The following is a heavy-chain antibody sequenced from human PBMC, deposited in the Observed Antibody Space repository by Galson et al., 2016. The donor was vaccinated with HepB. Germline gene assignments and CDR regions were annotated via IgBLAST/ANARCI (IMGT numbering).Heavy chain of an antibody. D-gene: IGHD3-9*01. CDR3: TTDHINDWNY. CDR1: GFTFSDVW. CDR2: IESKTRGEAT. Sequence: SLRLSCAASGFTFSDVWMSWVRQVPGKGLEWVGRIESKTRGEATDYAAPVKGRFTISRDAAQNMLFLQKNSLKTEDTAVYYCTTDHINDWNYWGQGILVSVSS. V-gene: IGHV3-15*04. J-gene: IGHJ4*02.